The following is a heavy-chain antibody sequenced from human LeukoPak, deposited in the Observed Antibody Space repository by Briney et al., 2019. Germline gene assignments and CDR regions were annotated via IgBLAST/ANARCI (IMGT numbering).Heavy chain of an antibody. D-gene: IGHD6-19*01. CDR1: GYTFTGYY. CDR2: INPNSGGT. Sequence: ASVKVSCKASGYTFTGYYMHWVRPAPGQGREWMGWINPNSGGTNYAQKFQGRVTMTRDTSISTAYMELSRLRSDDTAVYYCASARAVAETIFDYWGQGTLVTVSS. CDR3: ASARAVAETIFDY. V-gene: IGHV1-2*02. J-gene: IGHJ4*02.